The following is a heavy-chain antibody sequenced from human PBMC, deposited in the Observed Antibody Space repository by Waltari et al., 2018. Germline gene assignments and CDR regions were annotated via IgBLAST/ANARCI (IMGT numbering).Heavy chain of an antibody. CDR2: IYHSGST. J-gene: IGHJ5*02. CDR1: GYSISSGYY. Sequence: QVQLQESGPGLVKPSETLSLTCTVSGYSISSGYYWGWIRQPPGKGLEWSGSIYHSGSTYYSPSLKMRVTRSVDTSNNRFSLKLSSVTAADTAVYYCARALSWGDRPSWFDPWGQGTLVTVSS. CDR3: ARALSWGDRPSWFDP. D-gene: IGHD2-21*01. V-gene: IGHV4-38-2*02.